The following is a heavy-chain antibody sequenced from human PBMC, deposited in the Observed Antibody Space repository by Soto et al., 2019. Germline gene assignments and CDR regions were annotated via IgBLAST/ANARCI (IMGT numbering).Heavy chain of an antibody. Sequence: QVQLVQSGAEVKKPGSSVKVSCKASGGTFSSYTISWVRQAPGQGLEWMGRIIPILGIANYAQKFQGRVTIXAXISTSTAYMELSSLRSEDTAVYYCASFIAAAGLFDYWGQGTLVTVSS. J-gene: IGHJ4*02. CDR3: ASFIAAAGLFDY. CDR1: GGTFSSYT. D-gene: IGHD6-13*01. V-gene: IGHV1-69*02. CDR2: IIPILGIA.